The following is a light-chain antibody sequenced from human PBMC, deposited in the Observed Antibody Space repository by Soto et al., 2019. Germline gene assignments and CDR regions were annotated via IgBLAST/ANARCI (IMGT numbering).Light chain of an antibody. CDR1: SSDIGGYNY. V-gene: IGLV2-14*01. CDR2: EVS. J-gene: IGLJ2*01. Sequence: QSALTQPASVSGSPGQSITISCTGTSSDIGGYNYVSWYQQHPGKAPKLMISEVSNRPSGVSNRFSGSKSGNTASLTISGLQPEEEADYYCTSYTSSSSLVVFGGGTKLTVL. CDR3: TSYTSSSSLVV.